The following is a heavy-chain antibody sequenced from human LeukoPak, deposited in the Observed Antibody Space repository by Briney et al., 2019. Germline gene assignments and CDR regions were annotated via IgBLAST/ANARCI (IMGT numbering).Heavy chain of an antibody. Sequence: ASVKVSCKASGYTFTSYDINWVRQATGQGREWMGWMNPNSGNTGYAQKFQGRVTMTRNTSISTAYMELSSLRSEDTAVYYCARDHYHKVHSVMVTAPDYWGQGTLVIVSS. CDR1: GYTFTSYD. CDR2: MNPNSGNT. CDR3: ARDHYHKVHSVMVTAPDY. D-gene: IGHD2-21*02. J-gene: IGHJ4*02. V-gene: IGHV1-8*01.